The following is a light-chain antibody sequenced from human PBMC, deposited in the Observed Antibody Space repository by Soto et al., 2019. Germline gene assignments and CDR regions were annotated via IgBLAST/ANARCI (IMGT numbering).Light chain of an antibody. V-gene: IGLV2-23*01. CDR1: RSDVGGYNL. CDR3: SSYAGRITLV. J-gene: IGLJ2*01. CDR2: DDN. Sequence: QSGLTQTASVSGSPGQSITMSCTGSRSDVGGYNLVSWYQQHPGKAPKLLISDDNKRPSGVSDRFSGSKSGNTASLTISGLQAEDEGDYYCSSYAGRITLVVGGGTKVTVL.